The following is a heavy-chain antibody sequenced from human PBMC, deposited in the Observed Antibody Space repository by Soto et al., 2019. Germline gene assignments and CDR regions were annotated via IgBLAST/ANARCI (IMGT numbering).Heavy chain of an antibody. CDR1: GGTFSSYA. CDR2: IIPIFGTA. J-gene: IGHJ6*02. Sequence: ASVKVSCKASGGTFSSYAISWVRQAPGQGLEWMGGIIPIFGTANYAQKFQGRVTITADESTSTAYMELSSLRSEDTAVYYCARNHDETGYYYGMDVWGQGTTVTVSS. CDR3: ARNHDETGYYYGMDV. D-gene: IGHD1-1*01. V-gene: IGHV1-69*13.